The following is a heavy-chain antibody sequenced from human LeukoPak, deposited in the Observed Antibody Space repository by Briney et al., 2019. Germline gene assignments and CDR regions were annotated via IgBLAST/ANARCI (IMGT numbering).Heavy chain of an antibody. CDR3: ARDLVAGSPDYFDY. V-gene: IGHV3-30-3*01. D-gene: IGHD6-19*01. CDR2: LSYDGSIK. Sequence: GGSLRLSCAASGFTFSSYAMSWVRQAPGQGLEWVAVLSYDGSIKSYADSVKGRFTISRDTSKNTLYLQMNSLRAEDTAVYYCARDLVAGSPDYFDYWGQGTLVTVSS. J-gene: IGHJ4*02. CDR1: GFTFSSYA.